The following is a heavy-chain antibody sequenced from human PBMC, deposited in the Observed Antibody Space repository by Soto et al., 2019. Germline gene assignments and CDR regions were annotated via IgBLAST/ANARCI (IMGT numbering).Heavy chain of an antibody. Sequence: QVQLVESGGGLVKPGGSLRLSCAASGFTFSDYYMSWIRQAPGKGLEWVSYISSSGSTIYYADSVKGRFTISRDNAKNSVFMELDSLRAEGTAVYYCVPRDDFWRGYYLDYWGQGTLVTVSS. CDR2: ISSSGSTI. V-gene: IGHV3-11*01. CDR3: VPRDDFWRGYYLDY. CDR1: GFTFSDYY. D-gene: IGHD3-3*01. J-gene: IGHJ4*02.